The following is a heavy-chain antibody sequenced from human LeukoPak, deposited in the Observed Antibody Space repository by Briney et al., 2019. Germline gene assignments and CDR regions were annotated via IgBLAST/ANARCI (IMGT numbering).Heavy chain of an antibody. Sequence: SQTLSLTCALSGDSVSSNSAAWNWIRQSPSRGLEWLGRTYYRSKWYNDYAVSVKSPITINTDTSKNQFSLQLNSVTPEDTAVYYCARDSSSWYGPLAYWGQGTLVTVSS. V-gene: IGHV6-1*01. J-gene: IGHJ4*02. CDR3: ARDSSSWYGPLAY. CDR1: GDSVSSNSAA. D-gene: IGHD6-13*01. CDR2: TYYRSKWYN.